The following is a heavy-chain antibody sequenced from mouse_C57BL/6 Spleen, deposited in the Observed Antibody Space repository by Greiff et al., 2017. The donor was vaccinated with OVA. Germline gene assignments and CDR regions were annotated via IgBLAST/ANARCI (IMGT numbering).Heavy chain of an antibody. CDR1: GFSLTSYG. CDR2: IWSGGST. D-gene: IGHD1-1*01. J-gene: IGHJ4*01. CDR3: GRGDYGSSYGAMDY. Sequence: QVQLQQPGPGLVQPSQSLSITCTVSGFSLTSYGVHWVRQSPGKGLEWLGVIWSGGSTDYNAAFISRLSISKDNSKRQVFFKMNSLQADDTAIYYCGRGDYGSSYGAMDYWGQGTSVTVSS. V-gene: IGHV2-2*01.